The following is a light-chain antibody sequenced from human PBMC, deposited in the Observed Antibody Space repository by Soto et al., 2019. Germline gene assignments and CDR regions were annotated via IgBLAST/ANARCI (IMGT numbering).Light chain of an antibody. CDR2: WAS. J-gene: IGKJ2*02. CDR1: QNVLYKSNNENY. Sequence: DIVLTQSPDSLAVSLGERATINCKSSQNVLYKSNNENYLAWYQQKPGQPPKLLIYWASTRKPGVPDRFSGLGSGSDFTRTISSLQAEDVAVYYCQQHYDTPPCSFGQGTKLEI. V-gene: IGKV4-1*01. CDR3: QQHYDTPPCS.